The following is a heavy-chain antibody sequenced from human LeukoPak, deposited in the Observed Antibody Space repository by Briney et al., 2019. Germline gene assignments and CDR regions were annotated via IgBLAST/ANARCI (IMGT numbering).Heavy chain of an antibody. D-gene: IGHD2-2*02. V-gene: IGHV4-34*01. CDR2: INHSGST. J-gene: IGHJ4*02. Sequence: SETLSLTCAVYGGSFSGYYWSWIRQPPGKGLEWIGEINHSGSTNYNPSLKSRVTISVDTSKNQFSLKLSSVTAADTAVYYCARGQLVVVPAAIFRYWGQGTLVTVSS. CDR3: ARGQLVVVPAAIFRY. CDR1: GGSFSGYY.